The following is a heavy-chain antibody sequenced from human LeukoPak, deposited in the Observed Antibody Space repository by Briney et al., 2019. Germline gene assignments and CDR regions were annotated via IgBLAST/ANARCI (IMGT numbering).Heavy chain of an antibody. CDR2: INPNSGGT. CDR3: ARDPRGDLYAFDI. Sequence: ASVKVSCKASGYTFTGYHMHWVRQAPGQGLEWMGWINPNSGGTNYAQKFQGRVTMTRDTSISTAYMELSRLRSDDTAVYYCARDPRGDLYAFDIWGQGTMVTVSS. V-gene: IGHV1-2*02. D-gene: IGHD2-21*02. J-gene: IGHJ3*02. CDR1: GYTFTGYH.